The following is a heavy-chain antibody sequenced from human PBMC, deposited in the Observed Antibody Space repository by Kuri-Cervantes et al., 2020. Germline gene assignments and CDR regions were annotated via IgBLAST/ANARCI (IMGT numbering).Heavy chain of an antibody. J-gene: IGHJ5*02. CDR3: AKDWAWFDP. Sequence: SLKISCAASGFTFDDYAMHWVRQAPGKGLEWVSGTSWNSGSIGYADSVKGRFTISRDNSKNTLYLQMNSLRAEDTAVYYCAKDWAWFDPWGQGTLVTVSS. CDR2: TSWNSGSI. D-gene: IGHD7-27*01. V-gene: IGHV3-9*01. CDR1: GFTFDDYA.